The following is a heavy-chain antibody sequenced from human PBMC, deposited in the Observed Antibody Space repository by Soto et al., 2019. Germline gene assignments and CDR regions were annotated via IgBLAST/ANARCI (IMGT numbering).Heavy chain of an antibody. D-gene: IGHD1-1*01. CDR1: GFTFSNYG. V-gene: IGHV3-30*18. CDR2: ISYDGNVA. CDR3: AKEGPITNWYFDY. J-gene: IGHJ4*02. Sequence: QVPLVESEGGVVQPGRSLRLSCTASGFTFSNYGMHWVRQAPGKGLEWVTVISYDGNVAYYADSVKGRFTSSRDNSKNTLYLQMNSLRTEETAVYYYAKEGPITNWYFDYWGPGTLVTVSS.